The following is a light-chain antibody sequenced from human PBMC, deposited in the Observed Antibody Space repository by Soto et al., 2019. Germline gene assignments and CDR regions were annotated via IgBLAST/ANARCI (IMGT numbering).Light chain of an antibody. V-gene: IGKV1-9*01. CDR1: QGISSY. Sequence: DIQLTQSPSFLSASVGERVTITCRASQGISSYLAWYQQKPGKAPKLLIYAASTLQSGVPSRFSGSGSGTDSTLTISSLQPEDFATYYCQQLNSYPPPTFGPGTKVDI. J-gene: IGKJ3*01. CDR2: AAS. CDR3: QQLNSYPPPT.